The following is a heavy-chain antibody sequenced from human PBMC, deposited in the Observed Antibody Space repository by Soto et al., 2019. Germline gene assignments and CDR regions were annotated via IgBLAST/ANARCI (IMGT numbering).Heavy chain of an antibody. Sequence: HITLKESGPTLVKPTQTLTLTCTLSGFSLSDFAVGVAWVRRPPGKALEWLALIYSDGNKYYSPSLKTRLTTSTDPSKDHEVLTMTNMDPLDTATYFCVPPPGWLHRYWGQGTRSPSPQ. CDR1: GFSLSDFAVG. V-gene: IGHV2-5*02. J-gene: IGHJ4*02. D-gene: IGHD5-12*01. CDR3: VPPPGWLHRY. CDR2: IYSDGNK.